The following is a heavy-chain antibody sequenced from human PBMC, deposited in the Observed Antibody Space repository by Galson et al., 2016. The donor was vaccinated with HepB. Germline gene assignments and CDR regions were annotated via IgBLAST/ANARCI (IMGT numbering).Heavy chain of an antibody. CDR1: GFTFNTYA. D-gene: IGHD6-19*01. CDR2: ISSSDGRT. Sequence: SLRLSCAASGFTFNTYAMTWVRQAPGKGLEWVSSISSSDGRTWYADSVRGRFTISTDNSKTTLYVQMNSLRVDDSAIYYCAKSQFALPDSGWLNAFDLWGQGTMVTVSS. CDR3: AKSQFALPDSGWLNAFDL. V-gene: IGHV3-23*01. J-gene: IGHJ3*01.